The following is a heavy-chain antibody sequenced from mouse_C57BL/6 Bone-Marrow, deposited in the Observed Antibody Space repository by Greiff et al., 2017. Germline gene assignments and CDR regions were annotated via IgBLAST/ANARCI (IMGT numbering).Heavy chain of an antibody. Sequence: QVQLQQSGAELVRPGTSVKMSCKASGYTFTNYWIGWAKQRPGHGLEWIGDIYPGGGYTNYNEKFKGKATLTADKSSSTAYMQFSSLTSEDSAIYYSATYYQGYAMDYWGQGTSVTVSS. V-gene: IGHV1-63*01. J-gene: IGHJ4*01. D-gene: IGHD1-1*01. CDR1: GYTFTNYW. CDR3: ATYYQGYAMDY. CDR2: IYPGGGYT.